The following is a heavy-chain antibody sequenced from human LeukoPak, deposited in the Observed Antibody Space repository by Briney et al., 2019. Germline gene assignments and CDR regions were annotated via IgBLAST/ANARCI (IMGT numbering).Heavy chain of an antibody. J-gene: IGHJ6*02. Sequence: GGSLRLSCAASGFIFSDYHMSWIRQAPGKGLEWVSVIYSGGSTYYADSVKGRFTISRDNSKNTLYLQMNSLRAEDTAVYYCARDLQNYGEDYYYGMDVWGQGTTVTVSS. CDR2: IYSGGST. CDR1: GFIFSDYH. CDR3: ARDLQNYGEDYYYGMDV. D-gene: IGHD4-17*01. V-gene: IGHV3-66*01.